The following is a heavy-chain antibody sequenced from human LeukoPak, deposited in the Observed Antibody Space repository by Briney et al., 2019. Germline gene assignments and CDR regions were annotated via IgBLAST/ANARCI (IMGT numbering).Heavy chain of an antibody. CDR1: GGSFSGYY. V-gene: IGHV4-34*01. Sequence: SETLSLTCAVYGGSFSGYYWGWIRQPPGKGLEWIGSIYYSGSTYYNPSLKSRVTISVDTSKNQFSLKLSSVTAADTAVYYCASLRKSYCSSTSCYYYYYYMDVWGQGTTVTVSS. CDR3: ASLRKSYCSSTSCYYYYYYMDV. J-gene: IGHJ6*03. CDR2: IYYSGST. D-gene: IGHD2-2*01.